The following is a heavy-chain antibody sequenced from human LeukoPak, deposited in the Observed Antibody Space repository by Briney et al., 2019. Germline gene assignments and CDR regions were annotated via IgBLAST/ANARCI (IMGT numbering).Heavy chain of an antibody. J-gene: IGHJ4*02. V-gene: IGHV4-31*03. Sequence: ASETLSLTCTVSGGSISSGGYYWSWIRQHPGKGLEWIGYIYYSGSTYYNPSLKSRVTISVDTSKNQFSLKLSSVTAADTAVYYCARAHPYSSGWKYYFDYWGQGTLVTVPS. CDR2: IYYSGST. CDR3: ARAHPYSSGWKYYFDY. CDR1: GGSISSGGYY. D-gene: IGHD6-19*01.